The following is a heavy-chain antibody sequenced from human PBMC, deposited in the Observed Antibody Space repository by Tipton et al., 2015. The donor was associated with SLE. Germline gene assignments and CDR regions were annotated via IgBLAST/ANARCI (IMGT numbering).Heavy chain of an antibody. V-gene: IGHV4-31*03. CDR2: IYYSGST. J-gene: IGHJ2*01. CDR3: AREYRGSSWRGNWYFDL. Sequence: TLSLTCTVSGGSISSGGYYWSWIRQHPGKGLEWIGYIYYSGSTYYNPSLKSRVTISVDTSKNQFSLKLSSVTAADTAVYYCAREYRGSSWRGNWYFDLWGRGTLVTVSS. D-gene: IGHD6-13*01. CDR1: GGSISSGGYY.